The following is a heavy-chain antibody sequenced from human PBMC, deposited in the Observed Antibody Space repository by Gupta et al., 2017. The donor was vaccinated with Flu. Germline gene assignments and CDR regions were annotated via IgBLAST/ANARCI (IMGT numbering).Heavy chain of an antibody. CDR3: ALSPDEYGDSVLAHQYFFALDV. V-gene: IGHV1-46*03. J-gene: IGHJ6*02. CDR2: INPGGGDT. Sequence: EWMGVINPGGGDTSYAQKFQGRVTMTRDTSTSTVYMGLNSLRSDDTAVYYCALSPDEYGDSVLAHQYFFALDVWGPGTTVIVSS. D-gene: IGHD2-21*02.